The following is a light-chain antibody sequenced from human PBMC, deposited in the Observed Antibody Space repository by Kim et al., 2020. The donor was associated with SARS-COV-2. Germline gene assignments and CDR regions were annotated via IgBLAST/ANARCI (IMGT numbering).Light chain of an antibody. CDR2: TAS. V-gene: IGKV1-9*01. J-gene: IGKJ2*01. CDR1: QDIDRY. Sequence: STGDRVPITGRAGQDIDRYLACYQQKPGAAPKVLIHTASTLQSGAPSRFSGSGSGTDFALTISSLQPEDSATYFCQQLNTYPYTFGQGTKLEI. CDR3: QQLNTYPYT.